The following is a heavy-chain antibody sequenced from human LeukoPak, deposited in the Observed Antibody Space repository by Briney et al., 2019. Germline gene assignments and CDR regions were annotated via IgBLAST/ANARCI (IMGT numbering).Heavy chain of an antibody. D-gene: IGHD6-19*01. V-gene: IGHV3-33*01. CDR2: IWYDGSNK. J-gene: IGHJ6*02. CDR1: GFTFSSYG. CDR3: ARVQYYYYYYGMDV. Sequence: GGSLRLSCAASGFTFSSYGMHWVRQAPGKGLEWVAVIWYDGSNKYYADSVKGRFTISRDNSKNMLYLQMNSLRAEDTAVYYCARVQYYYYYYGMDVWGQGTTVTVSS.